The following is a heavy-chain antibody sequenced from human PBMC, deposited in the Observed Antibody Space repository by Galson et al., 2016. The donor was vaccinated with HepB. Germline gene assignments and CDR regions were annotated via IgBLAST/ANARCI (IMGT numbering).Heavy chain of an antibody. V-gene: IGHV4-59*01. Sequence: SETLSLTCTVSGGSISSYYWSWIRQPPGKGLEWIGYIYYSGSTNYNPSLKSRVTISVDTSKNQFSLKLSSVTAADTAVYYCARGRAGQDTRPDSWGQGTLVTVSS. CDR3: ARGRAGQDTRPDS. CDR2: IYYSGST. D-gene: IGHD2-15*01. CDR1: GGSISSYY. J-gene: IGHJ4*02.